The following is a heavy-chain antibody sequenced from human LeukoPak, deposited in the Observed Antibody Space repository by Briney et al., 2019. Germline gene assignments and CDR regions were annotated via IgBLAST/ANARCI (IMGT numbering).Heavy chain of an antibody. J-gene: IGHJ4*02. Sequence: GGSLRLSRAASGFTFDDYTMHWVRQAPGKGLEWVSLISWDGGSTYYADSVKGRFTISRDNSKNSLYLQMNSLRTEDTALYYCAKGDSYGYAFDYWGQGTLVTVSS. CDR2: ISWDGGST. CDR1: GFTFDDYT. V-gene: IGHV3-43*01. D-gene: IGHD5-18*01. CDR3: AKGDSYGYAFDY.